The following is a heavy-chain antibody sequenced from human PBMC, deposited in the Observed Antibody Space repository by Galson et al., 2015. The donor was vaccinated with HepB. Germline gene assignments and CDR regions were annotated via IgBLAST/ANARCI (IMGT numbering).Heavy chain of an antibody. D-gene: IGHD2-15*01. CDR3: ASDVRCSGGSCYSGYFQH. V-gene: IGHV1-46*01. CDR2: INPSGGST. CDR1: GYTFTSYY. J-gene: IGHJ1*01. Sequence: SVKVSCKASGYTFTSYYMHWVRQAPGQGLEWMGRINPSGGSTSYAQKYQGRVTMTRDTSTSTVYMELSSLRSEDTAVYYCASDVRCSGGSCYSGYFQHWGQGTLVTVSS.